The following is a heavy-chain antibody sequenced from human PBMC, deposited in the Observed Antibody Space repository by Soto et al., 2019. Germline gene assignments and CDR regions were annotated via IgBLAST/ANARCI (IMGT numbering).Heavy chain of an antibody. D-gene: IGHD2-15*01. CDR3: ATFGAPDCSGGSCYLVTFDY. J-gene: IGHJ4*02. CDR2: ISGSGGST. CDR1: GFTFSSYA. Sequence: GGSLRLSCAASGFTFSSYAMSWVRQAPGKGLEWVSAISGSGGSTYYADSVKGRFTISRDNSKNTLYLQMNSLRAEDTAVYYCATFGAPDCSGGSCYLVTFDYWGQGTLVTVSS. V-gene: IGHV3-23*01.